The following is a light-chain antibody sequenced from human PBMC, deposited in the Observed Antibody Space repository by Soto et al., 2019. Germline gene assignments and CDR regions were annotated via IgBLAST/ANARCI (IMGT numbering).Light chain of an antibody. CDR3: QQYNNWWT. CDR2: GAS. CDR1: QSVSSN. J-gene: IGKJ1*01. Sequence: EIVMTQSPATLSVSPGERATVSCRASQSVSSNLAWYQQKPCQAPRLLIYGASTRATGIPARFSGSGSGTEFTLTISSLQSEDFAVYYCQQYNNWWTFGQGTKVDIK. V-gene: IGKV3-15*01.